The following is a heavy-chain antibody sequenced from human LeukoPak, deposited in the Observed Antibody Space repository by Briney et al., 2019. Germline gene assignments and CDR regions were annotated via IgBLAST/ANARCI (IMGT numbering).Heavy chain of an antibody. Sequence: GGSLRLSCAASGFTFSSYAMHWVRQAPGKGLEWVSAISGSGGSIYYADSVKGRFTISRDNSKNTLYLQMNSLRAEDTAVYYCTLWFGESPFDYWGQGTLVTVSS. CDR1: GFTFSSYA. D-gene: IGHD3-10*01. V-gene: IGHV3-23*01. CDR3: TLWFGESPFDY. J-gene: IGHJ4*02. CDR2: ISGSGGSI.